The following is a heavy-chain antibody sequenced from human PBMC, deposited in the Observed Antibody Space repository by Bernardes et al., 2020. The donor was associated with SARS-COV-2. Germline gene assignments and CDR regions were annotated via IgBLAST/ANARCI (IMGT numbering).Heavy chain of an antibody. CDR3: ARDSPEEDYYDSSGYRSPFDY. J-gene: IGHJ4*02. Sequence: GGSLRLSCAASGFTFSSYGMHWVRQAPGKGLEWVAVIWYDGSNKYYADSVKGRFTISRDNSKNTLYLQMNSLRAEDTAVYYCARDSPEEDYYDSSGYRSPFDYWGQGTLVTVSS. CDR2: IWYDGSNK. CDR1: GFTFSSYG. D-gene: IGHD3-22*01. V-gene: IGHV3-33*01.